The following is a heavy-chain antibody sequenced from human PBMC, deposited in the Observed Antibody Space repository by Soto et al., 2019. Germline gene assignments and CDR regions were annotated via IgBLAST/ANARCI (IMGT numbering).Heavy chain of an antibody. CDR1: GGSISSYY. V-gene: IGHV4-59*01. J-gene: IGHJ6*02. D-gene: IGHD3-10*01. CDR2: IYYSGST. CDR3: ARRSYYYGSGRDYYYYGMDV. Sequence: SETLSLTCTVSGGSISSYYWSWIRQPPGKGLEWIGYIYYSGSTNYNPSLKSRVTISVDTSKNQFSLKLSSVTAADTAVYYCARRSYYYGSGRDYYYYGMDVWGQGTTVTVSS.